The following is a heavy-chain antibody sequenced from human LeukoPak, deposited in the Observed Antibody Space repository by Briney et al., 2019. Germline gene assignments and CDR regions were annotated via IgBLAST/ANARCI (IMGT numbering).Heavy chain of an antibody. D-gene: IGHD3-10*01. J-gene: IGHJ4*02. CDR2: ISSSSSTI. CDR3: AGDGVLLWFGTLHY. CDR1: GFTFSSYS. Sequence: GGSLRLSCAASGFTFSSYSMNWVRQAPGKGLEWVSYISSSSSTIYYADSVKGRFTSSRDNAKNSLYLQMNSLRAEDTAVYYCAGDGVLLWFGTLHYWGQGTLVTVSS. V-gene: IGHV3-48*01.